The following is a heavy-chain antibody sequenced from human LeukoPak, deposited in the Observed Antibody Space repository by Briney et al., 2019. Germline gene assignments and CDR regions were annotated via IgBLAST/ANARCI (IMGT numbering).Heavy chain of an antibody. CDR3: TRWRTSGSYMSPPEENWFDP. D-gene: IGHD3-10*01. J-gene: IGHJ5*02. Sequence: GASVKVSCKASGGTFSSYAISWVRQAPGQGLEWMGWMNPNNGKAGYAQKFQGRVTMTRNTSISTAYMELSSLRSEDTAVYYCTRWRTSGSYMSPPEENWFDPWGQGTLVTVSS. CDR2: MNPNNGKA. CDR1: GGTFSSYA. V-gene: IGHV1-8*02.